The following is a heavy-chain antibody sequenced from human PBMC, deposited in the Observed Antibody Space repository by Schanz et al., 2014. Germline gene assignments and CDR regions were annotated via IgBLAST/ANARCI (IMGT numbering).Heavy chain of an antibody. V-gene: IGHV1-69*08. J-gene: IGHJ4*02. CDR3: ARDGVDAAAGGTY. CDR1: GGTFSSYT. D-gene: IGHD6-13*01. CDR2: IIPVLAIA. Sequence: QVQLVQSGAEVKKPGSSVKVSCTASGGTFSSYTISWIRQAPGQGLEWMGRIIPVLAIADYAQKFQGRVTMTRDTSTSTVYMELSSLRSEDTAVYYCARDGVDAAAGGTYWGQGTLVTVSS.